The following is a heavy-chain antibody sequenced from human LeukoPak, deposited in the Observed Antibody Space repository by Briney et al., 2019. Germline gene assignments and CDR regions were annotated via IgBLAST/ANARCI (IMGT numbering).Heavy chain of an antibody. CDR2: IYSGGST. J-gene: IGHJ5*02. CDR1: GFTVSSNY. D-gene: IGHD5-12*01. V-gene: IGHV3-53*01. Sequence: GGSLRLSCAASGFTVSSNYMSWVRQAPGKGLEWVSVIYSGGSTYYEDSVKGRFTISRDNSKNTLYLQMDSLRAEDTAVYYCARDRHGGDRYRVDPWGQGTLVTVSS. CDR3: ARDRHGGDRYRVDP.